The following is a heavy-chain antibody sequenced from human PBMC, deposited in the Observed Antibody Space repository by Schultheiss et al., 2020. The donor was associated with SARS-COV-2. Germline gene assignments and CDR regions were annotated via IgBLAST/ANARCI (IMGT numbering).Heavy chain of an antibody. CDR3: ARDDSGYDYPYYYYGMDV. V-gene: IGHV3-33*08. J-gene: IGHJ6*02. CDR1: GFILVAYA. CDR2: IWYDGSNK. Sequence: GGSLRLSCAASGFILVAYAMSWVRQAPGKGLEWVAVIWYDGSNKYYADSVKGRFTISRDNSKNTLYLQMNRLRAEDTAVYYCARDDSGYDYPYYYYGMDVWGQGTTVTVSS. D-gene: IGHD5-12*01.